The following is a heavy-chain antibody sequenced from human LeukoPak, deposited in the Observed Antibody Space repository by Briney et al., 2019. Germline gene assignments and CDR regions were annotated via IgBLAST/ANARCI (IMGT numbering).Heavy chain of an antibody. J-gene: IGHJ4*02. Sequence: PLETLSLTCTVSGGSISSYYWSWIRQPPGKGLVWTGYIYYSGSTTSNPSLKSRVTISIDTPKNQFSQRLSSVTAADTAVYYCARVSYCAGDGHSRQFDYWGQGTRVTVSS. CDR1: GGSISSYY. CDR3: ARVSYCAGDGHSRQFDY. CDR2: IYYSGST. D-gene: IGHD2-21*02. V-gene: IGHV4-59*01.